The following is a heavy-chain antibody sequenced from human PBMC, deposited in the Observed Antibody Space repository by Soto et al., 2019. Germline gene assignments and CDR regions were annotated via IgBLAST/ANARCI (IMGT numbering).Heavy chain of an antibody. D-gene: IGHD3-22*01. CDR2: IYYSGST. CDR1: GGSISTYY. CDR3: ARMVYYDSSGGYYFDY. V-gene: IGHV4-59*01. J-gene: IGHJ4*02. Sequence: KTSETLSLTCTVSGGSISTYYWNWIRQPPGKGLEWIGYIYYSGSTNYNPSLKSRVTISIDTSKKQFSLNLSSVTAADTAVYYCARMVYYDSSGGYYFDYWGQGTLVTVSS.